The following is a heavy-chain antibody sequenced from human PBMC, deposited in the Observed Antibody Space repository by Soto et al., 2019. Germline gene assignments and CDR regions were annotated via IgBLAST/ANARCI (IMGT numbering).Heavy chain of an antibody. J-gene: IGHJ6*02. CDR3: ARDVGIVVADYYYYYGMDV. V-gene: IGHV3-33*01. Sequence: GGSLRLSCAASGFTFSSYGMHWVRQAPGKGLEWVAVIWYDGSNKYYADSVKGRFTISRDNSKNTLYLQMNSLRAEDTAVYYCARDVGIVVADYYYYYGMDVWGQGTTVTVSS. CDR1: GFTFSSYG. CDR2: IWYDGSNK. D-gene: IGHD3-22*01.